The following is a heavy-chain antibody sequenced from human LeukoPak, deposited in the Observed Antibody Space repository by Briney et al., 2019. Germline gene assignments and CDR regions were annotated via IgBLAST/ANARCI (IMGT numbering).Heavy chain of an antibody. D-gene: IGHD2-2*01. CDR3: ARASRAPLGYCSSTSCYSDYYYYMDV. V-gene: IGHV4-34*01. J-gene: IGHJ6*03. CDR2: IEHLGST. CDR1: GGSFSGYH. Sequence: SETLSLTCGFSGGSFSGYHWSWIRQSPGKGLEWIAKIEHLGSTNYNPSLKSRVTISVDTSKNQFSLKLSSVTAADTAVYYCARASRAPLGYCSSTSCYSDYYYYMDVWGKGTTVTVSS.